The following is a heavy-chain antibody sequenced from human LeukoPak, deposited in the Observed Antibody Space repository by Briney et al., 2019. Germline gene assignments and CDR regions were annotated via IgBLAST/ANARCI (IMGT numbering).Heavy chain of an antibody. D-gene: IGHD3-10*01. CDR1: GGSISSYY. CDR3: ARGPTPYYGSGSYYDY. J-gene: IGHJ4*02. CDR2: IYYSGST. Sequence: PSETLSLTCTVSGGSISSYYWSWIRQPPGKGLEWIGYIYYSGSTNYNPSLKSRVTISVDTSKNQFSLKLSSVTAADTAVYYCARGPTPYYGSGSYYDYWGQGTLVTVSS. V-gene: IGHV4-59*01.